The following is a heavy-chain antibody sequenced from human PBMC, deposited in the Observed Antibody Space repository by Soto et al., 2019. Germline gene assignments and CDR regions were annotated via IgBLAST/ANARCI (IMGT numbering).Heavy chain of an antibody. CDR3: ARNVGSSGSSRWFVT. V-gene: IGHV3-33*01. D-gene: IGHD3-10*01. J-gene: IGHJ5*02. CDR2: IWYDGTTT. CDR1: GFTLSNYG. Sequence: QVQLVESGGGVVQPGRSLTLSCVASGFTLSNYGMHWVRQAPGKGLEWVAVIWYDGTTTYSADSVKGRFSISRDNSKTALSLQLSSLRAEDTAVYYCARNVGSSGSSRWFVTSGQGALVTVSS.